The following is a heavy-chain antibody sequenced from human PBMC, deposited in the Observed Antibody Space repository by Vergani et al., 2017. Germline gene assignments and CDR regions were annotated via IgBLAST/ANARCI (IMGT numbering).Heavy chain of an antibody. D-gene: IGHD2-21*01. V-gene: IGHV1-46*02. CDR2: LNPTTGHT. Sequence: VQLVQSGAEVRKPGASVTVSCTASGYIFKNYYIHWLRQAPGRAFDWMGILNPTTGHTTSAQKFMGRVAMTRDPSTDTSTRTVQMTLSSLRSEDTAVYYCARSIGYCAGATCRAYYFDHWGQGTRVTVSS. CDR1: GYIFKNYY. CDR3: ARSIGYCAGATCRAYYFDH. J-gene: IGHJ5*02.